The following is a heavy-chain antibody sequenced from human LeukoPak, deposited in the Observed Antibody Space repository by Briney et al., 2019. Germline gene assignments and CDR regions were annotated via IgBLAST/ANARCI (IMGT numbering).Heavy chain of an antibody. Sequence: SETLSLTCTVSGDSISRGNYYWSWLRQPAGKGLEWIGRLPTSGSTTYNPSLKSRVTISVDTSKNQFSLKLSSVTAADTAVYYCARGEVVPAADSSSLDYWGQGTLVTVSS. D-gene: IGHD2-2*01. CDR3: ARGEVVPAADSSSLDY. CDR2: LPTSGST. V-gene: IGHV4-61*02. CDR1: GDSISRGNYY. J-gene: IGHJ4*02.